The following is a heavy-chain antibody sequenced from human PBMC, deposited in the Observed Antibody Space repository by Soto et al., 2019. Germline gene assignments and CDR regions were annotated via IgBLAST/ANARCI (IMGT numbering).Heavy chain of an antibody. V-gene: IGHV5-51*01. Sequence: GESLKISCKGSGYSFTIYWIGWVRQMPGKGLEWMGIIYPGDSDTRYSPSFQGQVTMSADKSVSTAYLQWSSLKASDTGIYYCARRDNAFDIWGLGTMVTVSS. CDR1: GYSFTIYW. CDR2: IYPGDSDT. J-gene: IGHJ3*02. D-gene: IGHD1-20*01. CDR3: ARRDNAFDI.